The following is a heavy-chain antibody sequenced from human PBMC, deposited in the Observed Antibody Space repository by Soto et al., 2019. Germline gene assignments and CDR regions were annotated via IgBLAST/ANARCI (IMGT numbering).Heavy chain of an antibody. CDR1: GGSFSGYY. J-gene: IGHJ6*02. CDR2: INHSGST. CDR3: AREFFSSPSCYTPRPSYYGMDV. D-gene: IGHD2-2*02. V-gene: IGHV4-34*01. Sequence: SETLSLTCAVYGGSFSGYYWSWIRQPPGKGLEWIGEINHSGSTNYNPSLKSRVTISVDTSKNQFSPKLSSVTAAATAVYSCAREFFSSPSCYTPRPSYYGMDVRGQGPTVTVS.